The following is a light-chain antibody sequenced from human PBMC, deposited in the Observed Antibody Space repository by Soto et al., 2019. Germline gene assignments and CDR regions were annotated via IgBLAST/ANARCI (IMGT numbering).Light chain of an antibody. J-gene: IGLJ1*01. Sequence: QSALAQPDSVSGSPVRSITISCTGTSSAVGGYNYVSWYQQHPGKAPKLMIYDVSNRPSGVSNRFSGSKSGNTASLTISGLQAEDEADYYCSSYTSSSTRVFGTGTKVTVL. CDR3: SSYTSSSTRV. CDR1: SSAVGGYNY. V-gene: IGLV2-14*01. CDR2: DVS.